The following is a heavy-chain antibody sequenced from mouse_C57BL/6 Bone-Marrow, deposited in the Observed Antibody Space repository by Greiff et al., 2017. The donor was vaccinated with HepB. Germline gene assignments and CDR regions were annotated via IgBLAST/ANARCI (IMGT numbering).Heavy chain of an antibody. D-gene: IGHD1-1*01. V-gene: IGHV5-9-1*02. CDR3: TRYYYGSSRWYFDV. CDR2: ISSGGDYI. J-gene: IGHJ1*03. Sequence: EVKLMESGEGLVKPGGSLKLSCAASGFTFSSYAMSWVRQTPEKRLEWVAYISSGGDYIYYADTVKGRFTISRDNARNTLYLQMSSLKSEDTAMYYCTRYYYGSSRWYFDVWGTGTTVTVSS. CDR1: GFTFSSYA.